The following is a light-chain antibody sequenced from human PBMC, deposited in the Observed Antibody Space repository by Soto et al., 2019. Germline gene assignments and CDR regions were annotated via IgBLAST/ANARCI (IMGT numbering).Light chain of an antibody. J-gene: IGLJ2*01. CDR3: GAWDTSLSGGI. V-gene: IGLV1-51*02. CDR1: SSNIGIDY. CDR2: EDN. Sequence: QSVLTQPPSVSAAPGQKVTISCSGSSSNIGIDYVSWYQQLPGTAPKLLIYEDNKRPSGIPDRFSGSKPGTSATLDITGLQTGDEADYYCGAWDTSLSGGIFGGGTKLTVL.